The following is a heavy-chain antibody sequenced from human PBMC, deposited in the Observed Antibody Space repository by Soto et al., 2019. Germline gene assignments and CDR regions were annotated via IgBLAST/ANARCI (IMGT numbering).Heavy chain of an antibody. V-gene: IGHV1-46*01. J-gene: IGHJ4*02. Sequence: ASVKVSCKASGYTFTSYAMHWVRQAPGQRLEWMGWINPSGGSTSYAQKFQGRVTMTRDTSTSTAYMELRSLRSDDTAVYHCARDSATVTTSNDYWGQGTLVTVSS. CDR1: GYTFTSYA. CDR3: ARDSATVTTSNDY. CDR2: INPSGGST. D-gene: IGHD4-17*01.